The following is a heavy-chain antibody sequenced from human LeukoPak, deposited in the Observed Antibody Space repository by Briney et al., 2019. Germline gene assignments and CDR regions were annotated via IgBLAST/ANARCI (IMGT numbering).Heavy chain of an antibody. CDR1: GGSISSGGYY. D-gene: IGHD2-2*01. Sequence: SETLSLTCTVSGGSISSGGYYWSWIRQHPGKGLEWIGYIYYSGSTYYNPSLKSRVTISVDTSKNQFSLKLSSVTAADTAVYYCARDRGYCSSTSCYGYWFDPWGQGTLVTVSS. CDR2: IYYSGST. J-gene: IGHJ5*02. V-gene: IGHV4-31*03. CDR3: ARDRGYCSSTSCYGYWFDP.